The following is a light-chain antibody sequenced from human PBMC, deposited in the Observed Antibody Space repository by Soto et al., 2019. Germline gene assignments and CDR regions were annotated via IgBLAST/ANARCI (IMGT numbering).Light chain of an antibody. CDR1: SSDVGGYNS. J-gene: IGLJ2*01. CDR3: SSYAGSNNLV. V-gene: IGLV2-8*01. CDR2: EVN. Sequence: QAVVTQPPSASGSPGQSVTISCTGTSSDVGGYNSVSWYQQHPGKAPKLMIYEVNKRPSGVPDRFSGSKSANTASLTVSGLQAEDEADYYCSSYAGSNNLVFGGGTKLTVL.